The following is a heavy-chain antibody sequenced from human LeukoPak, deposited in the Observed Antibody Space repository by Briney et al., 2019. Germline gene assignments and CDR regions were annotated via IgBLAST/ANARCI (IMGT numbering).Heavy chain of an antibody. J-gene: IGHJ4*02. D-gene: IGHD3-10*01. CDR1: GYTFTSYA. V-gene: IGHV1-3*01. Sequence: ASVKVSCKASGYTFTSYAMHWVRQAPGQRLEWMGWINAGNGNTKYSQKFQGRVTITRDTSASTAYMELSSLRSEDTAVYYCARGPFPPLWLYYFDYWGQGTLVTVSS. CDR3: ARGPFPPLWLYYFDY. CDR2: INAGNGNT.